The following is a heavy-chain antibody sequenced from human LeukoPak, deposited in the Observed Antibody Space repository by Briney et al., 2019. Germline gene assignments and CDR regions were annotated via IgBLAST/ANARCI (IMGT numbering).Heavy chain of an antibody. D-gene: IGHD1-26*01. CDR1: GFTFSSYA. CDR3: AGAFGVGATGSAY. Sequence: GGSLRLSCAASGFTFSSYAMHWVRQAPGKGLEWVAVISYDGSNKYYADSVKGRFTISRDNSKNTLYLQMNSLRAEDTAVYYCAGAFGVGATGSAYWGQGTLVTVSS. CDR2: ISYDGSNK. J-gene: IGHJ4*02. V-gene: IGHV3-30*04.